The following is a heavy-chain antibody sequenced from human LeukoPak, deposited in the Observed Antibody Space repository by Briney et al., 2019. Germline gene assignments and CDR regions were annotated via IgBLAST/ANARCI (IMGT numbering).Heavy chain of an antibody. V-gene: IGHV4-59*01. CDR3: ARVKQLGYGYYIDY. J-gene: IGHJ4*02. D-gene: IGHD6-13*01. CDR2: IYYSGSA. CDR1: GGSISCYY. Sequence: SETLSLTCTVSGGSISCYYWRWLRQPPGKGLEWIGYIYYSGSANYNPSLKSRVTISIHTSKNQFSLKLSSVTAADTAVYYCARVKQLGYGYYIDYWGQGTLVTVSS.